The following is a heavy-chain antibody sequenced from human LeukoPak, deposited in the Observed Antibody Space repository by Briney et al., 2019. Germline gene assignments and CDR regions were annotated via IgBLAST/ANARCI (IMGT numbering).Heavy chain of an antibody. D-gene: IGHD2-2*01. CDR2: ISGSGGST. CDR1: GFTFSNYA. CDR3: AKGVVVPAAMHPFFDY. V-gene: IGHV3-23*01. Sequence: GGSLRLSCAASGFTFSNYAMSWVRQAPGKGLEWVSAISGSGGSTYYADSVKGRFTISRDNSKNTLYLQMNSLRAEDTAVYYCAKGVVVPAAMHPFFDYWGQGTLVTVSS. J-gene: IGHJ4*02.